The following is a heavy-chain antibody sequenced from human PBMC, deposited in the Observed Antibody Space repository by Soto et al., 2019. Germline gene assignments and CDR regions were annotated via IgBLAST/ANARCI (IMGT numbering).Heavy chain of an antibody. Sequence: GESLKISCKGSGYSFTSYWISWVRQMPGKGLEWMGRIDPSDSYTNYSPSFQGHVTISADKSISTAYLQWSSLKASDTAMYYCASSSLTIFGDYYYGMDVWGQGTTVTVSS. CDR3: ASSSLTIFGDYYYGMDV. CDR2: IDPSDSYT. CDR1: GYSFTSYW. D-gene: IGHD3-3*01. V-gene: IGHV5-10-1*01. J-gene: IGHJ6*02.